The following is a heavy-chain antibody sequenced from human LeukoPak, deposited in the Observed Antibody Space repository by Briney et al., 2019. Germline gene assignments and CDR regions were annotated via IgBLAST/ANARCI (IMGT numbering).Heavy chain of an antibody. CDR1: GGSISSYY. J-gene: IGHJ4*02. V-gene: IGHV4-59*01. CDR3: ARMGSSGYLVDY. Sequence: SETLSLTCTVSGGSISSYYWSWIRQPPGKGLEWIGYIYYSGSTNYNPSLKSRVTISVDTSKNQFSLKLSSVTAADTAVYYRARMGSSGYLVDYWGQGTLVTVSS. D-gene: IGHD3-22*01. CDR2: IYYSGST.